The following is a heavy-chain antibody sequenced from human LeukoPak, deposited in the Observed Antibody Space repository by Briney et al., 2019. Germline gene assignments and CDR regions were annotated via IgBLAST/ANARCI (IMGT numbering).Heavy chain of an antibody. CDR2: ISFSSSYI. J-gene: IGHJ4*02. Sequence: GGSLRLSCAASGFTFSSYSMNWVRQAPGKGLEWVSSISFSSSYIYYADSVKGRFTISRDNAKNSLYLQMNSLRAEDTAVYYCARDPTDSYYFDYWGQGTLVTVSS. D-gene: IGHD4-11*01. CDR1: GFTFSSYS. V-gene: IGHV3-21*04. CDR3: ARDPTDSYYFDY.